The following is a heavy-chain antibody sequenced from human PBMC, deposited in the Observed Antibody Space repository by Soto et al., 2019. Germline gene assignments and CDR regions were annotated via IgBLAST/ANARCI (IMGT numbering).Heavy chain of an antibody. CDR1: GYTFTSYY. V-gene: IGHV1-46*03. Sequence: GASVKVSCKASGYTFTSYYMHWVRQAPGQGLEWMGIINPSGGSTSYAQKLQGRVTMNRDTSTSTVYMELSSLRSEDTAVYYCARRGKTYYDYIWGSYVDAFDIWGQGTMVTVSS. CDR3: ARRGKTYYDYIWGSYVDAFDI. D-gene: IGHD3-16*01. J-gene: IGHJ3*02. CDR2: INPSGGST.